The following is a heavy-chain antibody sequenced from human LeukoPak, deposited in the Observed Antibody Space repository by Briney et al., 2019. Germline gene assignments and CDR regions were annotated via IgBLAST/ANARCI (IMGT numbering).Heavy chain of an antibody. Sequence: SQTLSLTCAISGDSVSSNSAAWNWIRQSPSRGLEWLGRTYYRSKWYNDYAVSVKSRITINPDTSKNQFSLQLNSVTPEDAAVYYCARDQGSGYDYSGYFDYWGQGTLVTVSS. J-gene: IGHJ4*02. D-gene: IGHD5-12*01. V-gene: IGHV6-1*01. CDR3: ARDQGSGYDYSGYFDY. CDR2: TYYRSKWYN. CDR1: GDSVSSNSAA.